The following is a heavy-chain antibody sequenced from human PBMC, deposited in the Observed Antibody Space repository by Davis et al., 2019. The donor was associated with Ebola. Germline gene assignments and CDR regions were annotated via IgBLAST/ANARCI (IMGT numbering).Heavy chain of an antibody. CDR3: ARVDSSGWVNWFDP. CDR1: GGSISSYY. J-gene: IGHJ5*02. CDR2: IYYSGST. V-gene: IGHV4-59*12. Sequence: MPSETLSLTCTVSGGSISSYYWSWIRQPPGKGLEWIGYIYYSGSTNYNPSLKSRVTISVDTSKNQFSLKLSSVTAADTAVYYCARVDSSGWVNWFDPWGQGTLVTVSS. D-gene: IGHD6-19*01.